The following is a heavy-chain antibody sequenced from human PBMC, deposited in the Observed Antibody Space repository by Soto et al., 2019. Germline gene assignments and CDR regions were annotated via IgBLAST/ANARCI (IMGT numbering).Heavy chain of an antibody. CDR2: ISYDGSNK. CDR3: ARFTTVVTHDAFDI. V-gene: IGHV3-30*14. Sequence: GSLRPAGAASGSTFSSYAMHWVRQAPGKGLEWVAVISYDGSNKYYADSVKGRFTISRDNSKNTLYLQMNSLRAEDTAVYYCARFTTVVTHDAFDIWGQGTMVTV. CDR1: GSTFSSYA. D-gene: IGHD4-17*01. J-gene: IGHJ3*02.